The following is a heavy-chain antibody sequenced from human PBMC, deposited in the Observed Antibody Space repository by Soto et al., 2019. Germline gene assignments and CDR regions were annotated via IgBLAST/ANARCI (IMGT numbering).Heavy chain of an antibody. CDR2: IYHSGST. CDR1: GYSISSGYY. V-gene: IGHV4-38-2*02. Sequence: PSETLSLTCAVSGYSISSGYYWGWIRQPPGKGLEWIGSIYHSGSTNYNPSLKSRVTISVDTSKNQFSLKLSSVTAADTAVYYCARDSEGHFDWLHQFDPWGQGTLVTVS. J-gene: IGHJ5*02. CDR3: ARDSEGHFDWLHQFDP. D-gene: IGHD3-9*01.